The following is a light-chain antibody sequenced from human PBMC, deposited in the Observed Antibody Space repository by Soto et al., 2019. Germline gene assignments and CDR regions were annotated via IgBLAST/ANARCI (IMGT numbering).Light chain of an antibody. Sequence: DIQMTQSPSSLSASVGDRVTITCQASQDTSNYLNWYQQKPGKAPKLLIYDASNLHTGVPSRFSGSGSGTDFNLTISSLQLEDIATYYCQQYDSLPRTVGQGTRREIK. CDR1: QDTSNY. J-gene: IGKJ5*01. V-gene: IGKV1-33*01. CDR3: QQYDSLPRT. CDR2: DAS.